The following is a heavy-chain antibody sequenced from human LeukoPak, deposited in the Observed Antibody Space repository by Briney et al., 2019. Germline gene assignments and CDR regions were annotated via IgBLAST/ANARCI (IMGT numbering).Heavy chain of an antibody. V-gene: IGHV4-39*01. D-gene: IGHD6-19*01. CDR3: ARQYSSGWPWFDP. J-gene: IGHJ5*02. CDR1: GGSITSGGYY. CDR2: IYYSGST. Sequence: PSETLPLTCTVSGGSITSGGYYWGWIRQPPGKGLEWIGSIYYSGSTYYNPSLKSRVTISADTSKNQFSLKLSSVTAADAAVYHCARQYSSGWPWFDPWGQGTLVTVSS.